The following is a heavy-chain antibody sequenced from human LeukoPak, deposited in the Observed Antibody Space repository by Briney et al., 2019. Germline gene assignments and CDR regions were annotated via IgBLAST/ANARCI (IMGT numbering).Heavy chain of an antibody. V-gene: IGHV3-30*02. CDR2: IRYDGSNK. CDR3: AKERDTAMVTIDY. CDR1: GFTFSSYG. Sequence: GGSLRLSCAASGFTFSSYGMPWVRQAPGKGLERVAFIRYDGSNKYYADSVKGRFTISRDNSKNTLYLQMNSLRAEDTAVYYCAKERDTAMVTIDYWGQGTLVTVSS. J-gene: IGHJ4*02. D-gene: IGHD5-18*01.